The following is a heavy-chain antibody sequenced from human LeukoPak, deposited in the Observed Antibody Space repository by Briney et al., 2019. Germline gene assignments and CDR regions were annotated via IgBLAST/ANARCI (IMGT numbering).Heavy chain of an antibody. CDR3: AKDRDYYDSSGYYFGLADY. V-gene: IGHV3-30*18. CDR1: GFTFSNYG. Sequence: GGSLRLSCAASGFTFSNYGMHWVRQAPGKGLEWVAVISYDGSNKYYADSVKGRFTISRDNSKNTLYLQMNSLRAEDTAVYYCAKDRDYYDSSGYYFGLADYWGQGTLVTVSS. D-gene: IGHD3-22*01. CDR2: ISYDGSNK. J-gene: IGHJ4*02.